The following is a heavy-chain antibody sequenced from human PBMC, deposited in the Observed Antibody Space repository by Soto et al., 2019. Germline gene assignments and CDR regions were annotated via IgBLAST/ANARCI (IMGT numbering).Heavy chain of an antibody. CDR2: IYYSGST. J-gene: IGHJ6*02. CDR1: GGSISSYY. CDR3: GRASLITIFGVVPPPDYYYGMDV. Sequence: SETLSLSCTVSGGSISSYYWSWIRQPPGKGLEWIGYIYYSGSTNYNPSLKSRVTISVDTSKNQFSLKLSSVTAADTAVYYCGRASLITIFGVVPPPDYYYGMDVWGQGTTVTVSS. V-gene: IGHV4-59*01. D-gene: IGHD3-3*01.